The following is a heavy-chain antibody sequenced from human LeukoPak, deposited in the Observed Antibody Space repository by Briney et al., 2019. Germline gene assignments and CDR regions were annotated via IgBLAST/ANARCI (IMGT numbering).Heavy chain of an antibody. Sequence: SETLSLTCAVYGGSFSGYYWSWLRQPPGKGLEWIGEINHSGSTNYNPSLKSRVTISVDTSKNQFSLRLSSVTAADTAVYYCARRLMMRYYYGSGSYNWFDPWGQGTLVTVSS. D-gene: IGHD3-10*01. CDR1: GGSFSGYY. J-gene: IGHJ5*02. CDR2: INHSGST. CDR3: ARRLMMRYYYGSGSYNWFDP. V-gene: IGHV4-34*01.